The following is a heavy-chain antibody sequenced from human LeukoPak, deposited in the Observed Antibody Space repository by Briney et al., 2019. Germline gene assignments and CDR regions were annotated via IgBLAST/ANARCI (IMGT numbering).Heavy chain of an antibody. J-gene: IGHJ4*02. CDR3: ARDSYGGNWSLGY. CDR2: VNPNSGGT. Sequence: ASVKVSCKASGFTFTGYYIHWVRQAPGQGLEWMGWVNPNSGGTNYAQMFQGRVTMTRDTSINTAYMELSGLRSDDTAVYYCARDSYGGNWSLGYWGQGTLDTVSS. V-gene: IGHV1-2*02. CDR1: GFTFTGYY. D-gene: IGHD4-23*01.